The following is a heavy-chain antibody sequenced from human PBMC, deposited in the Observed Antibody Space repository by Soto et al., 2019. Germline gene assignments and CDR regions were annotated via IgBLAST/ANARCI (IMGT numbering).Heavy chain of an antibody. CDR3: ARVRVIRGVIPSHFGL. CDR1: GGTVNSYG. J-gene: IGHJ4*02. V-gene: IGHV1-69*06. D-gene: IGHD3-10*01. Sequence: QAHLAQSGAEVKKPGSSVTVSCKASGGTVNSYGISWVRQAPGQGLDWMGVIIPLYGTVYYAQKFQGRVSITADKSTSTAYMDLNSLRSDDTAVYSCARVRVIRGVIPSHFGLWGQGTKVTVSS. CDR2: IIPLYGTV.